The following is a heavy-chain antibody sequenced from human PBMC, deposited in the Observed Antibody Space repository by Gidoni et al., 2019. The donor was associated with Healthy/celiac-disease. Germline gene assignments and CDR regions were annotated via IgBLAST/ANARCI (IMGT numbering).Heavy chain of an antibody. CDR3: AKARHNGMDV. J-gene: IGHJ6*02. Sequence: EVQLVESGGVVVQPGGSLTLSCAASGFTFDDYTMHWVRQAPGKGLEWVSCISWDGGSTYYADSVKGRFTISRDNSKNSLYLKMNSLRTEDTALYYCAKARHNGMDVWGQGTTVTVSS. CDR1: GFTFDDYT. V-gene: IGHV3-43*01. CDR2: ISWDGGST.